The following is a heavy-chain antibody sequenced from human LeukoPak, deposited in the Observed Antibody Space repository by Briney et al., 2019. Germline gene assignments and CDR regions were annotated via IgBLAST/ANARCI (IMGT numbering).Heavy chain of an antibody. CDR1: GYTFTSYD. CDR2: MNPNSGNT. D-gene: IGHD4-17*01. V-gene: IGHV1-8*03. Sequence: GASVKVSCKASGYTFTSYDINWVRQATGQGLEWMGWMNPNSGNTGYAQKFQGRVTITRNTSLSTAYMELSSLRSEDTAVYYCARAENGDLFDYWGQGTLVTVSS. CDR3: ARAENGDLFDY. J-gene: IGHJ4*02.